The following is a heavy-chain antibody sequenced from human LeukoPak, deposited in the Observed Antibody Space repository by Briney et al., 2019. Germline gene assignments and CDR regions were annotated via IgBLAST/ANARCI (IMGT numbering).Heavy chain of an antibody. J-gene: IGHJ5*02. V-gene: IGHV4-4*07. D-gene: IGHD1-26*01. CDR3: ARAFSGSSPNWFDP. CDR2: IYTSGST. Sequence: KPSETLSLTCTVSGGSISSYYWNWIRQPAGKGLEWIGRIYTSGSTNYNPSLKSRVTMSVDTSKNQFFLKLISVTAADTAVYYCARAFSGSSPNWFDPWGQGILVTVSS. CDR1: GGSISSYY.